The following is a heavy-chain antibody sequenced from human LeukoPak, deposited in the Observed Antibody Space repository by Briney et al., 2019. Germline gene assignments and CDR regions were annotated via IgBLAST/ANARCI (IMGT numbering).Heavy chain of an antibody. V-gene: IGHV3-48*01. CDR1: GFTFSTYS. CDR2: ISSSSSTI. Sequence: GGSLRLSCAASGFTFSTYSMSWIRQAPGKGLEWVSYISSSSSTIYYADSVKGRFTISRDNAKNSLYLQMNSLRAEDTAVYYCGRGHGGYYSDSSGPVDYWGQGTLVTVSS. CDR3: GRGHGGYYSDSSGPVDY. D-gene: IGHD3-22*01. J-gene: IGHJ4*02.